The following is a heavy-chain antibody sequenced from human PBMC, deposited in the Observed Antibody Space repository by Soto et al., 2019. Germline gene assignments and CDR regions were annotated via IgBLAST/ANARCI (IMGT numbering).Heavy chain of an antibody. D-gene: IGHD5-18*01. CDR1: GGTFSSYA. CDR3: ARDPVYLGYRYGYSNYGMDV. V-gene: IGHV1-69*13. Sequence: SVKVSCKASGGTFSSYAISWVRQAPGQGLEWMGGIIPIFGTANYAQKFQGRVTITADESTSTAYMELSSLRSEDTAVYYCARDPVYLGYRYGYSNYGMDVWGQGTTVTVSS. J-gene: IGHJ6*02. CDR2: IIPIFGTA.